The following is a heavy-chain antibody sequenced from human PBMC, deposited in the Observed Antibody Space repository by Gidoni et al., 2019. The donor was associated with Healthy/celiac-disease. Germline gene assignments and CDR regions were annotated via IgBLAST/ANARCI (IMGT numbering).Heavy chain of an antibody. CDR3: ARELSGWYIHYFDY. J-gene: IGHJ4*02. D-gene: IGHD6-19*01. CDR1: GFTFSSYE. Sequence: EVQLVESGGGLAQPGGSLRLPCAASGFTFSSYEMNWVRQAPGKGLEWVSYISSSGSTIYYADSVKGRFTISRDNAKNSLYLRMNSLRAEDTAVYYCARELSGWYIHYFDYWGQGTLVTVSS. V-gene: IGHV3-48*03. CDR2: ISSSGSTI.